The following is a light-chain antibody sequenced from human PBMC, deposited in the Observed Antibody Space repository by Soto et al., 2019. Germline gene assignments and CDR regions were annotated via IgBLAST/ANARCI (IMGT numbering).Light chain of an antibody. CDR3: AAWDDSQNGDVV. CDR2: SNN. V-gene: IGLV1-44*01. Sequence: QAVVTQPPSASGTPGQRVTISCSGSSSNIGSNTVNWYQQLPGTAPKLLIYSNNQRPSGVPDRFSGSKSGTSASLAISGLQSEDEAHYYCAAWDDSQNGDVVFGGGTKVTVL. CDR1: SSNIGSNT. J-gene: IGLJ2*01.